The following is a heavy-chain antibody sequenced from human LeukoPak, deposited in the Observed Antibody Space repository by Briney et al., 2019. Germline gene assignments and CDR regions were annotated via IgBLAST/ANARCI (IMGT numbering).Heavy chain of an antibody. V-gene: IGHV3-21*01. CDR2: ITSGSKYI. D-gene: IGHD6-19*01. J-gene: IGHJ4*02. Sequence: PGGSLRLSCAASQFAFSSYSMNWFRQAPGKGLEWVASITSGSKYIFYAHSVKGRFTISRDNAENSLFLQMNSLRAEDTGVYYCARDEETVAGLNGFDLWGQGTLVTVSS. CDR1: QFAFSSYS. CDR3: ARDEETVAGLNGFDL.